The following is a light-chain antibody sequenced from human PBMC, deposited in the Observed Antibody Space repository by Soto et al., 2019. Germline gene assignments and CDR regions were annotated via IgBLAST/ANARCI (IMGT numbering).Light chain of an antibody. V-gene: IGLV2-14*01. Sequence: LTQPASVSGSPGQSITISCTGTSSDVGGYNYVSWYQQHPGKAPKLMIYEVSHRPSGVSNRFSGSKSGNTASLTISGLQAEDEAAYYCSSYISSSTYVFGTGTKVTVL. J-gene: IGLJ1*01. CDR1: SSDVGGYNY. CDR2: EVS. CDR3: SSYISSSTYV.